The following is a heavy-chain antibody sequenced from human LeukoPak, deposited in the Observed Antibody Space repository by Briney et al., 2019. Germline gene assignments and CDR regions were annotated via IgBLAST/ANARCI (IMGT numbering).Heavy chain of an antibody. CDR3: ARGIAARHYYYYYYYMDV. J-gene: IGHJ6*03. CDR1: GGSISSSSYY. D-gene: IGHD6-6*01. CDR2: IYYSGST. V-gene: IGHV4-39*07. Sequence: SETLSLTCTVSGGSISSSSYYWGWIRQPPGKGLEWIGSIYYSGSTYYNPSLKSRVTISVDTSKNQFSLKLSSVTAADTAVYYCARGIAARHYYYYYYYMDVWGKGTTVTVSS.